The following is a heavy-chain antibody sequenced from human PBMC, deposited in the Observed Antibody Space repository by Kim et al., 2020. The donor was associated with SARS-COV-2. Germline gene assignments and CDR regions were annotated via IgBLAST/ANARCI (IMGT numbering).Heavy chain of an antibody. CDR3: ARGYYDFWSGYYTMGAAFDY. J-gene: IGHJ4*02. Sequence: RVTISVDTSKNQFSLKLSSVTAADTAVYYCARGYYDFWSGYYTMGAAFDYWGQGTLVTVSS. D-gene: IGHD3-3*01. V-gene: IGHV4-30-2*04.